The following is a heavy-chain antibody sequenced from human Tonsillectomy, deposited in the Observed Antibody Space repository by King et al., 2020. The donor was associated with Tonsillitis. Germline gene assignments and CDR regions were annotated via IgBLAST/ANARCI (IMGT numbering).Heavy chain of an antibody. CDR2: IYYSGTT. CDR3: SRHHYTTSSKWFDP. CDR1: GGSISSSSYY. D-gene: IGHD6-6*01. Sequence: QLQESGPGLVKPSETLSLTCTVSGGSISSSSYYWGWVRQHPGKGLEWIGNIYYSGTTHYNPSLKSRVTISVDTSRHQFPLRLSSVTAADTAVYYCSRHHYTTSSKWFDPWGQGTLVTVSS. J-gene: IGHJ5*02. V-gene: IGHV4-39*01.